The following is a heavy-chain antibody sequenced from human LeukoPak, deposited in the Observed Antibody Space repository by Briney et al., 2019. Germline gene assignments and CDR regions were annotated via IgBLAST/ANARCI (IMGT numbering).Heavy chain of an antibody. CDR2: INLNSGNT. CDR3: ARGASRSFDY. Sequence: ASVKVSCKASGYTFTGYYMHWVRQAPGQGLEWMGWINLNSGNTGYAQKFQGRVTMTRSTSISTAYMELSSLTSDDTAVYYCARGASRSFDYWGQGTLVTVSS. J-gene: IGHJ4*02. CDR1: GYTFTGYY. V-gene: IGHV1-8*02.